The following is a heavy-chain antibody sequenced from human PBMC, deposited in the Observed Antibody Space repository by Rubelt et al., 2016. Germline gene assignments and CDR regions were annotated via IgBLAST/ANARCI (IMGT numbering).Heavy chain of an antibody. CDR2: IIPIFEKA. J-gene: IGHJ4*02. D-gene: IGHD1-14*01. CDR1: V. Sequence: VFSWVRQAPGQGLEWMGGIIPIFEKANYARKYHGRLTITADDLTTTALMELTGLRSEDTAMYYCSVREPDYSFDSWGPGTLVTVSS. V-gene: IGHV1-69*01. CDR3: SVREPDYSFDS.